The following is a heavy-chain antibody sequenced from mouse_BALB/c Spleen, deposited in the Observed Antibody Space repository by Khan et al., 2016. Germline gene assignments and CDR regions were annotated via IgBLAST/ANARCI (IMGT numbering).Heavy chain of an antibody. V-gene: IGHV5-17*02. D-gene: IGHD2-1*01. J-gene: IGHJ3*01. CDR3: ARHYGNYERGWFAY. CDR2: ISSGSSAI. CDR1: GFTFSSFG. Sequence: EVELVASGGGLVQPGGSRKLSCAASGFTFSSFGMHWVRQAPEKGLEWVAYISSGSSAIYYDDTVKGRFTISRDNPKNTLFLQMTSLRSEDTAMYYCARHYGNYERGWFAYWGQGTLVTVSA.